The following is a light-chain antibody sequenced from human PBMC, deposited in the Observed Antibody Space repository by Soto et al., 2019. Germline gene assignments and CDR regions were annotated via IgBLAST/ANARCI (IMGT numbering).Light chain of an antibody. CDR3: QQSYSSPLN. V-gene: IGKV1-39*01. J-gene: IGKJ3*01. CDR2: AAS. Sequence: DIQMTQSPCSLSASVGDRVTIACRASQSISSYLNWYQQKPGKAPKLLIYAASSLQSGVPSRFSGSGSGTDFTLTISSLQPEDFATYYCQQSYSSPLNFGPGTKVDIK. CDR1: QSISSY.